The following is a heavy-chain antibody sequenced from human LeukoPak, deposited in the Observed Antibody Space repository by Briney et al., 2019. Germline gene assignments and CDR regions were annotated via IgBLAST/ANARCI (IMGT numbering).Heavy chain of an antibody. CDR2: IYPGDSDT. D-gene: IGHD1-14*01. CDR3: ARTGAGAFDI. V-gene: IGHV5-51*01. Sequence: GESLKISCKGSGYSFTSYWIGCVRPMPGKVVEWMGIIYPGDSDTRYSPSFQGQVTISADKSISTAYLQWSGLKASDTAMYYCARTGAGAFDIWGQGTMVTVSS. CDR1: GYSFTSYW. J-gene: IGHJ3*02.